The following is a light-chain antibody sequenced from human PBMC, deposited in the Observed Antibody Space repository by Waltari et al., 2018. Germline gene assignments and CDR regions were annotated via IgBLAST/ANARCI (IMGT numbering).Light chain of an antibody. Sequence: EIVLTQSPGTLSLSPGERVTLSCRASQYITGSRMTWYHQKPGQAPRLLIYAASTRAPGVPDRCSGSGSGTDFTLTISRLEPEDSAIYYCQQYDGSVVTFGGGTKVEIK. CDR3: QQYDGSVVT. V-gene: IGKV3-20*01. CDR1: QYITGSR. CDR2: AAS. J-gene: IGKJ4*01.